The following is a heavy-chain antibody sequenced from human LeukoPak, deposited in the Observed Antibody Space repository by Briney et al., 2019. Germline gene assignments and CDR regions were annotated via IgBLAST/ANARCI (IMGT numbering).Heavy chain of an antibody. D-gene: IGHD2-15*01. CDR3: ARGRRSGGSHLDY. J-gene: IGHJ4*02. V-gene: IGHV4-59*12. Sequence: SETLSLTCTVSGGSISSYYWSWIRQPPGKGLEWIGYIYYSGSTNYNPSLKSRVTISVDTSKNQFSLKLSSVTAADTAVYYCARGRRSGGSHLDYWGQGTLVTVSS. CDR1: GGSISSYY. CDR2: IYYSGST.